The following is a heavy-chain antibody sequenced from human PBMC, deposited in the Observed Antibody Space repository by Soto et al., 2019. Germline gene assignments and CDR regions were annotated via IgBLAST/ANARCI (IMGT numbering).Heavy chain of an antibody. CDR1: GFSINASGMC. CDR3: ARMRGSYISPLDS. CDR2: IDWDGDK. V-gene: IGHV2-70*13. J-gene: IGHJ4*02. Sequence: SGPTPVNPTQTLTLTCTFSGFSINASGMCLTWFRQPLGRALEWLATIDWDGDKYYTSCLATRLPISKDTSKNQVALTMTNMQPVDTGKYFCARMRGSYISPLDSWGQGALVTVYS. D-gene: IGHD5-18*01.